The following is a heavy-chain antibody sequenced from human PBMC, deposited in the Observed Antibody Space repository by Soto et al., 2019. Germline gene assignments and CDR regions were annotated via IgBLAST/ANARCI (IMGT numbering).Heavy chain of an antibody. Sequence: ASVKVSCKASGYTFTGYYMHWVRQAPGQGLEWMGWINPNSGGTNYAQKFQGWVTMTRDTSISTAYMELSRLRSDDTAVYYCARVGGERVWDFDYWGQGTLVTVSS. CDR1: GYTFTGYY. CDR2: INPNSGGT. J-gene: IGHJ4*02. V-gene: IGHV1-2*04. CDR3: ARVGGERVWDFDY. D-gene: IGHD3-16*01.